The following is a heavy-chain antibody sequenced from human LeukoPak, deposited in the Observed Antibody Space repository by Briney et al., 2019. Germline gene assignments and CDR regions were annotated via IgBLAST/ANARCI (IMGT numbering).Heavy chain of an antibody. D-gene: IGHD3-16*01. J-gene: IGHJ4*02. Sequence: GASVKVSCKASGHTFTNYGITCVRQAPGQGLEWMGWINPNSGDTNYAQKFQGRVTMTRDTSISTAYMELSRLRSDDTAVYYCARVRYRLAETYIDYWGQGTLVTVSS. CDR3: ARVRYRLAETYIDY. V-gene: IGHV1-2*02. CDR1: GHTFTNYG. CDR2: INPNSGDT.